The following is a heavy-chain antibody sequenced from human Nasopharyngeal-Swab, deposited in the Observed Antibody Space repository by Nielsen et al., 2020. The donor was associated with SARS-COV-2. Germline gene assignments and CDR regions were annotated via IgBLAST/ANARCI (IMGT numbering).Heavy chain of an antibody. Sequence: ASVKVSCKASGYFFTDYYMHWVRQAPGKELAWMGRINPYSGDTKYAQNFQGRVTVTRDTYINTVYVELSSLTSDEAAVYYCVRDDGDVPGISGSGPPGGFWGQGTLVTVSS. D-gene: IGHD6-13*01. CDR3: VRDDGDVPGISGSGPPGGF. J-gene: IGHJ4*02. CDR1: GYFFTDYY. V-gene: IGHV1-2*06. CDR2: INPYSGDT.